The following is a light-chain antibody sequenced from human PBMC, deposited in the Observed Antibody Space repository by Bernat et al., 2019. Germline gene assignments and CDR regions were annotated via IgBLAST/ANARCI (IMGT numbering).Light chain of an antibody. CDR2: GAS. V-gene: IGKV1-12*01. Sequence: DVQMTQSPSTVSASVGDTVILTCRASRNVGRWLAWYQQKPGTAPKLVIYGASTLQIGVPLRFSGGGSGTEFSLTIANLQPDDFATDFCQQANIFPYTVGQGTRVDI. CDR3: QQANIFPYT. CDR1: RNVGRW. J-gene: IGKJ2*01.